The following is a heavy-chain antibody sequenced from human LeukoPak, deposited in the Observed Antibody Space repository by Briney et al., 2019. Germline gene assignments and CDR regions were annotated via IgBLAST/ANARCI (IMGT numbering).Heavy chain of an antibody. V-gene: IGHV1-69*04. Sequence: SVKVSCKASGGTFSSYAISWVRQAPGQGLEWMGRIIPILGIANYAQKFQGRVTITADKSTSTAYMELSSLRSEDTAVYYCARGAPFGELSFGYWGQGTLVTVSS. CDR3: ARGAPFGELSFGY. J-gene: IGHJ4*02. D-gene: IGHD3-10*01. CDR2: IIPILGIA. CDR1: GGTFSSYA.